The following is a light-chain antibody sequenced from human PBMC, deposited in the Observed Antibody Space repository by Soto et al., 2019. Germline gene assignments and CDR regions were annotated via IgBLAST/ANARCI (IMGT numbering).Light chain of an antibody. CDR3: QQYDNLPIT. V-gene: IGKV4-1*01. Sequence: DIVMTQSPESLAVSLGERATINCKSSQSVLYSSSNKNYLAWYQQKPGKAPKLLIYDASNLETGVPSRFSGSGSGTDFTFTISSLQPEDIATYYCQQYDNLPITFGQGTRLEI. CDR2: DAS. CDR1: QSVLYSSSNKNY. J-gene: IGKJ5*01.